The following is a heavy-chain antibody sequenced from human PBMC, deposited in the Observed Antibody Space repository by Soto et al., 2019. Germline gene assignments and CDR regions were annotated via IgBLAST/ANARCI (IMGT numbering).Heavy chain of an antibody. CDR1: GFTFDDYA. D-gene: IGHD2-15*01. CDR3: AKDMGVVARDAFDI. CDR2: ISWNSGSI. Sequence: EVQLVESGGGLVQPGRSLRLSCAASGFTFDDYAMHWVRQAPGKGLEWVSGISWNSGSIGYADSVKGRFTISRDNAKNSLYLQMNSLRAEDTALYYCAKDMGVVARDAFDIWGQGTMVTVSS. J-gene: IGHJ3*02. V-gene: IGHV3-9*01.